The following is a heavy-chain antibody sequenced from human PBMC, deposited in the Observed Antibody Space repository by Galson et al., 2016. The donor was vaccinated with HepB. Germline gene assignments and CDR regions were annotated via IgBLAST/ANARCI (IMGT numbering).Heavy chain of an antibody. CDR1: GDSVSSNTVV. CDR3: ARAAGNYYFEQYYFDS. D-gene: IGHD2/OR15-2a*01. V-gene: IGHV6-1*01. Sequence: CAISGDSVSSNTVVWNWIRQTPSRGLEWLGRTYFRSRWHHDYAVSVRSRLTINADTSANQFSLELKSVTPEDTAVYYCARAAGNYYFEQYYFDSWGLGALVTVSS. CDR2: TYFRSRWHH. J-gene: IGHJ4*02.